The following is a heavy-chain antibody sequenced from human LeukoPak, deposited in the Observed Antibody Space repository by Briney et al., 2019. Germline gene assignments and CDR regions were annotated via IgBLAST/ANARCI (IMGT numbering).Heavy chain of an antibody. D-gene: IGHD5-24*01. Sequence: PGGSLRLSCAASGFTFSSYGMHWVGQAPGKGLEWVAFIRFDGSNKYYADSVKARLTISRDKSKNTLYLQMNSLRAEDTAVYYCAKEAPGLQLPHGFDYWGQGTLVTVSS. V-gene: IGHV3-30*02. CDR3: AKEAPGLQLPHGFDY. CDR1: GFTFSSYG. CDR2: IRFDGSNK. J-gene: IGHJ4*02.